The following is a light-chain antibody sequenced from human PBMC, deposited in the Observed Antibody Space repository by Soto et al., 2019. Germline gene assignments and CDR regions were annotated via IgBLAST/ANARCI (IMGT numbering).Light chain of an antibody. CDR2: NAS. J-gene: IGKJ1*01. CDR1: QTIGSN. CDR3: QQYDVWWT. Sequence: DIVMTQSPATLSVSPGERATLSCRASQTIGSNLAWHQQKPGQTPRLLIFNASTRAAGIPTRFSGSGSGPDFTLTINSLQSEDFAVYYCQQYDVWWTFGQGTKVDI. V-gene: IGKV3-15*01.